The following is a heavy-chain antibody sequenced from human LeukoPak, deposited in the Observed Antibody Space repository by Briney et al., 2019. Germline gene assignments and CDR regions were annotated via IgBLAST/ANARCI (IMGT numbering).Heavy chain of an antibody. CDR3: ARGRKRLRLDAFDI. CDR1: GYTFTSYA. V-gene: IGHV1-69*13. D-gene: IGHD5-12*01. CDR2: IIPIFGTA. J-gene: IGHJ3*02. Sequence: ASVKVSRKASGYTFTSYAISWVRQAPGQGLEWMGGIIPIFGTANYAQKFQGRVTITADESTSTAYMELSSLRSEDTAVYYCARGRKRLRLDAFDIWGQGTMVTVSS.